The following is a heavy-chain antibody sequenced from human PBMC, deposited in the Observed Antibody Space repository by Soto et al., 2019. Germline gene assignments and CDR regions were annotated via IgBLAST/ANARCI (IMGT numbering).Heavy chain of an antibody. Sequence: GASVKVSCKTSGYIFTDHLIHRVRQSPGRGLQWVGWVHPDSGGTNVAQAFQDRVTMTADTSITTAYMDLARLRPDDTAIFYCARGAQGFFPVSGIYFYFDHWGQGTPVTVSS. D-gene: IGHD3-22*01. CDR1: GYIFTDHL. CDR2: VHPDSGGT. V-gene: IGHV1-2*02. CDR3: ARGAQGFFPVSGIYFYFDH. J-gene: IGHJ4*02.